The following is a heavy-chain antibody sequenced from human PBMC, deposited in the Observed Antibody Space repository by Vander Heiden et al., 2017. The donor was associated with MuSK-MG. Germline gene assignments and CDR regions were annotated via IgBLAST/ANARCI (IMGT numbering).Heavy chain of an antibody. D-gene: IGHD2-15*01. CDR3: ASCIDGSCYSGSYGMDV. CDR2: IIPIFGTA. V-gene: IGHV1-69*01. J-gene: IGHJ6*02. CDR1: GGTFSSYA. Sequence: QVQLVQSGAEVKKPGSSVKVSCKASGGTFSSYAISWVRQAPGQGLEWMGGIIPIFGTANYAQKFQGRVTITADESTSTAYMELSSLRSEDTAVYYCASCIDGSCYSGSYGMDVWGQGTTVTVSS.